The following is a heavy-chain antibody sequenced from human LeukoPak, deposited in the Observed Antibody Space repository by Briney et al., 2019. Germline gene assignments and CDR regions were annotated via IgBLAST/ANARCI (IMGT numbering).Heavy chain of an antibody. D-gene: IGHD5-24*01. V-gene: IGHV3-23*01. J-gene: IGHJ6*02. CDR1: GFIFSSYA. CDR2: ISGSGGST. Sequence: SGGSLRLSCAASGFIFSSYAMSWVRQAPGKGLEWVSSISGSGGSTYYADSVKGWFTISRDNSKNTLYLQMIILRAEDTAVYYCAKDFYNLYYGMDVWGQGTTVTVSS. CDR3: AKDFYNLYYGMDV.